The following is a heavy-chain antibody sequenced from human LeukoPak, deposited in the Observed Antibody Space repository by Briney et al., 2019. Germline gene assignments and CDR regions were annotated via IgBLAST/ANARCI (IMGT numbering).Heavy chain of an antibody. CDR3: ARATQNRIPFDY. J-gene: IGHJ4*02. CDR1: GFTVRSNY. Sequence: GGSLRLSCAASGFTVRSNYMSWVRQAPGRGLEWVSVIYSGGTTYYADSVKGRFTISRDNSNDTPYLHMNSLRAEDTAIYYCARATQNRIPFDYWGQGTLVTVSS. D-gene: IGHD2-21*01. V-gene: IGHV3-53*01. CDR2: IYSGGTT.